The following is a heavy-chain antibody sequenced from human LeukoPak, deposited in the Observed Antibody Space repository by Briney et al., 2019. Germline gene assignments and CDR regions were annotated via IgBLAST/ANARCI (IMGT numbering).Heavy chain of an antibody. CDR1: GGSFSGYY. J-gene: IGHJ4*02. D-gene: IGHD6-6*01. CDR3: ARFNMAARPRTFDY. CDR2: INHSGST. Sequence: PSEALSLTCAVYGGSFSGYYWSWLRQSPGKGLEWMGEINHSGSTNYNPSLKSRVTISVDTSKNQFSLKLSSVTAADTAVYYCARFNMAARPRTFDYWGQGTLVTVSS. V-gene: IGHV4-34*01.